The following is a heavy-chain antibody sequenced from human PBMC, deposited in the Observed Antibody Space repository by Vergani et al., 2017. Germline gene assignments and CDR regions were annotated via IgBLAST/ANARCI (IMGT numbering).Heavy chain of an antibody. CDR2: IDHSGSA. CDR1: GGLFRGYY. V-gene: IGHV4-34*02. D-gene: IGHD2-8*01. CDR3: ARHGPGYYHYYMHV. Sequence: QVQLQQSGAGLLKPSETLSLMCGLYGGLFRGYYWSWIRQSPGKGLEWIGEIDHSGSANYNPSLKTRVIISVDTSKNQFSLKLTSVTAVDTGVYYCARHGPGYYHYYMHVWGKGTTVTVSS. J-gene: IGHJ6*03.